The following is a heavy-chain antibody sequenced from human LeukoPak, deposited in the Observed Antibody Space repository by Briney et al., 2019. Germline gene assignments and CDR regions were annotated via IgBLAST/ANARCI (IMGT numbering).Heavy chain of an antibody. CDR1: GYTFRSFD. J-gene: IGHJ6*02. CDR3: ARAPSPASYAMDV. V-gene: IGHV1-8*01. Sequence: ASVKVSCKASGYTFRSFDVNWVRQATGQGLEWMGWMNPNSGNTGYAQEFQGRVTMTRNTSINTAYMEVSGLTSEDTDVYYCARAPSPASYAMDVWGQGTTVTVSS. CDR2: MNPNSGNT.